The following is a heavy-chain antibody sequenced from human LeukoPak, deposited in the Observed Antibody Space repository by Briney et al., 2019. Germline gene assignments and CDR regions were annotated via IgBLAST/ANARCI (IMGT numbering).Heavy chain of an antibody. D-gene: IGHD1-1*01. Sequence: GGSLRLSCAASGFTFSNFAVTWVRQAPGKGLEWVSSISGSGDRTYYVDSVKGRFTISRDNFKNTLYLQMISLTADDTAVYFCAKDTGTTTIGWFDPWGQGTQVTVSS. CDR3: AKDTGTTTIGWFDP. V-gene: IGHV3-23*01. J-gene: IGHJ5*02. CDR2: ISGSGDRT. CDR1: GFTFSNFA.